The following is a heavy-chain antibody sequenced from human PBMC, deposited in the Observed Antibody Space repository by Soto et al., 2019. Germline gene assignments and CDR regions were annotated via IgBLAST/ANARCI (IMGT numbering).Heavy chain of an antibody. Sequence: QVQLQESGPGLVKPSETLSLTCTVSGGSISSYYWSWIRQPPGKGLEWIGYIYYSGSTNYNPSLKSRVTISVDTSKNQFSLKLSSVTAADTAVYYCARERDVEGGNWFDPWGQGTLVTVSS. D-gene: IGHD3-16*01. J-gene: IGHJ5*02. CDR2: IYYSGST. CDR1: GGSISSYY. CDR3: ARERDVEGGNWFDP. V-gene: IGHV4-59*01.